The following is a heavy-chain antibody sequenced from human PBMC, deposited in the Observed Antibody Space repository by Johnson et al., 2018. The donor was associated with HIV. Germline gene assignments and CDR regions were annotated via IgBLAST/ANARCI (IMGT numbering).Heavy chain of an antibody. CDR3: TTCSRSGALDI. Sequence: WVRQAPGKGLEWVGRIKSKTDGGTTDYAAPVKGRFTISRDDSKNTLYLQMNSLKTEDTAVYYCTTCSRSGALDIWGQGTMVTVSS. J-gene: IGHJ3*02. D-gene: IGHD6-13*01. CDR2: IKSKTDGGTT. V-gene: IGHV3-15*07.